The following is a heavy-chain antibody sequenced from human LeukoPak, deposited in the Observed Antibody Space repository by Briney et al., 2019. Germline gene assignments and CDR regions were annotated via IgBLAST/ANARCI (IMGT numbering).Heavy chain of an antibody. CDR2: ISVYNGNT. CDR1: GYTFSDYD. Sequence: GASVKVSCKASGYTFSDYDITWVRQAPGQGLEWMGWISVYNGNTSYAQELQGRVTMTTDTSASTAYMELTSLRSDDTAVYYCARIPLDYYDSSGYLFDYWGQGTLVTVSS. CDR3: ARIPLDYYDSSGYLFDY. J-gene: IGHJ4*02. D-gene: IGHD3-22*01. V-gene: IGHV1-18*01.